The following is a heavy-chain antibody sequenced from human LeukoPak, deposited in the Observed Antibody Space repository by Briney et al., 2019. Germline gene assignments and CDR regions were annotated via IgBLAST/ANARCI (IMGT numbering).Heavy chain of an antibody. D-gene: IGHD3-10*01. Sequence: GGSLRLSCAASGFSFTNTWMSWVRQAPGEGLEWVGRVKSKADDGTTDYAAPVQGRFTISRDDSKNTLSLQMNSLKTEDTAVYYCATEGGSGSYYGDDAFDMWGQGTMVTVSS. V-gene: IGHV3-15*01. J-gene: IGHJ3*02. CDR2: VKSKADDGTT. CDR3: ATEGGSGSYYGDDAFDM. CDR1: GFSFTNTW.